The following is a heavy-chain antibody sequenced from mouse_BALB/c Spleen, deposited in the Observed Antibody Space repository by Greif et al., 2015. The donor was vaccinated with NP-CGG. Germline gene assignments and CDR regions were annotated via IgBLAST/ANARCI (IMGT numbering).Heavy chain of an antibody. CDR3: ARYDYYFDY. J-gene: IGHJ2*01. V-gene: IGHV5-17*02. CDR2: ISSGSSTI. Sequence: EVQRVESGGGLVQPGGSRKLSCAASGFTFSSFEMHWVRQAPEKGLEWVAYISSGSSTIYYADTVKGRFTISRDNPKNTLFLQMTSLRSEDTAMYYCARYDYYFDYWGQGTTLTVSS. CDR1: GFTFSSFE. D-gene: IGHD2-4*01.